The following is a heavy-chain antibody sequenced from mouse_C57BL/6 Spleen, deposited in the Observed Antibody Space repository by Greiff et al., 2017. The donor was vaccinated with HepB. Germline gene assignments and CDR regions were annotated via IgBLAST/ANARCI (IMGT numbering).Heavy chain of an antibody. Sequence: VQLQQSGPVLVKPGASVKMSCKASGYTFTDYYMNWVKQSHGKSLEWIGVINPYNGGTSYNQKFKGKATLTVDKSSSTAYMELNSLTSEDSAVYYCARSDGPFDYWGQGTTLTVSS. V-gene: IGHV1-19*01. CDR3: ARSDGPFDY. D-gene: IGHD2-3*01. CDR2: INPYNGGT. CDR1: GYTFTDYY. J-gene: IGHJ2*01.